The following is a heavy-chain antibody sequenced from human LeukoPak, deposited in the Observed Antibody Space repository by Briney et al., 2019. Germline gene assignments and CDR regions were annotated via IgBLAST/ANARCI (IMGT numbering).Heavy chain of an antibody. CDR2: INPSGGST. CDR1: GYTFTSYY. CDR3: ARDRAPRVEYLDAFDI. J-gene: IGHJ3*02. V-gene: IGHV1-46*01. D-gene: IGHD2-2*01. Sequence: ASVKVSCKASGYTFTSYYMHWVRQAPGQGLEWMGIINPSGGSTSYAQKFQGRVTMTRDTSTSTAYMELRSLRSDDTAVYYCARDRAPRVEYLDAFDIWGQGTMVTVSS.